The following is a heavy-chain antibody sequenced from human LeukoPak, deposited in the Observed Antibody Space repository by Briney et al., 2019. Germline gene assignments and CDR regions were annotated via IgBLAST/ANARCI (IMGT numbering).Heavy chain of an antibody. V-gene: IGHV3-23*01. CDR1: GFTFSSYA. Sequence: GGSLRLSCAASGFTFSSYAMSWVRQAPGKGLEWVSAISGSGGSTYYADSVKGRFTISRDNSKNTLYLQMNSLRAEDTAVYYCAKDEGGDTLTGYYPTDYWGQGTLVTVSS. J-gene: IGHJ4*02. D-gene: IGHD3-9*01. CDR3: AKDEGGDTLTGYYPTDY. CDR2: ISGSGGST.